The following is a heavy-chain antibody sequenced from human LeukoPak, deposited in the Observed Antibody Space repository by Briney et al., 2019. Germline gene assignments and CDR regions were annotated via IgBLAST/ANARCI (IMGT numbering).Heavy chain of an antibody. CDR1: GGSISSGSYY. CDR2: IYTSGST. Sequence: SETLSLTCTVSGGSISSGSYYWSWIRQPAGKGLEWIGRIYTSGSTNYNPSLKSRVTISVDTSKNQFSLKLSSVTAADTAVYYCARVAETYYYDSSGYPNEGYFDYWGQGTLVTVSS. J-gene: IGHJ4*02. V-gene: IGHV4-61*02. CDR3: ARVAETYYYDSSGYPNEGYFDY. D-gene: IGHD3-22*01.